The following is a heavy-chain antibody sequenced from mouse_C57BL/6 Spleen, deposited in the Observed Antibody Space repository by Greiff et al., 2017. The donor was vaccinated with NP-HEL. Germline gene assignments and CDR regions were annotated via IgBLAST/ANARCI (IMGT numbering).Heavy chain of an antibody. CDR3: ARRDYYGSSPYYYAMDY. J-gene: IGHJ4*01. D-gene: IGHD1-1*01. CDR2: ILPGSGST. V-gene: IGHV1-9*01. CDR1: GYTFTGYW. Sequence: VQLQQSGAELMKPGASVKLSCKATGYTFTGYWIEWVKQRPGHGLEWIGEILPGSGSTNYNEKFKGKATFTADTSSNTAYMQLSSLTTEDSAIYYCARRDYYGSSPYYYAMDYWGQRTSVTVSS.